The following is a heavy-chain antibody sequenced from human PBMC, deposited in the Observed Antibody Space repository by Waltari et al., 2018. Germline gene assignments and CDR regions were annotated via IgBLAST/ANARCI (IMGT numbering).Heavy chain of an antibody. J-gene: IGHJ4*02. CDR2: IKQDGSEK. D-gene: IGHD4-4*01. V-gene: IGHV3-7*01. CDR1: SNFW. CDR3: TTLSVTKTSDY. Sequence: SNFWMRWVRQAPGKGLEWVASIKQDGSEKQYVDSVKGRFTVSRDNAKNSLYLQMNTLGAEDTAVYYCTTLSVTKTSDYWGQGTLVTVSS.